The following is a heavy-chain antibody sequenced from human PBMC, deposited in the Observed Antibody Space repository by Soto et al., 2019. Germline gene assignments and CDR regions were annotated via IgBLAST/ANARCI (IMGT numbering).Heavy chain of an antibody. D-gene: IGHD6-13*01. CDR2: IDPNDSYS. Sequence: GESLKISCKASVDTFTSDWIDWVRQMPGKGLEWMGSIDPNDSYSTLSTSFQGHVTLSADLSISTACLQWSSLKASDTAFYYCARLVQTPPFYNSTWYKSFDPWGPGTLVTVSS. V-gene: IGHV5-10-1*01. CDR3: ARLVQTPPFYNSTWYKSFDP. J-gene: IGHJ5*02. CDR1: VDTFTSDW.